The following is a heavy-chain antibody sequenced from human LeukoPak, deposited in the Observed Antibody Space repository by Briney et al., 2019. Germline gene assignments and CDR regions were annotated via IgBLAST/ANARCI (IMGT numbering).Heavy chain of an antibody. CDR1: GFTFSSYS. CDR3: AKADSSNPDY. Sequence: GGSLRLSCAASGFTFSSYSMNWVRQAPGKGLEWVSYISSSSSTIYYADSVKGRFTISRDNSKNTLYLQMNSLRDEDTAVYYCAKADSSNPDYWGPGTLVTVSS. CDR2: ISSSSSTI. V-gene: IGHV3-48*02. J-gene: IGHJ4*02. D-gene: IGHD4-11*01.